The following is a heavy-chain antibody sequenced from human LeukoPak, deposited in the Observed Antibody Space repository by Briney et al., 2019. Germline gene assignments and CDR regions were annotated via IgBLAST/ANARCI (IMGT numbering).Heavy chain of an antibody. CDR2: IYYSGST. D-gene: IGHD3-22*01. J-gene: IGHJ4*02. CDR1: GGSISSSSYY. Sequence: SETLSLTCSVSGGSISSSSYYWGWIRQPLGKGLEWIGNIYYSGSTYYNPSLKSRVTISVDTSKNQFSLKLSPVTAADTGIYYCVRDSGGYDFDHWGQGTLVTVSS. CDR3: VRDSGGYDFDH. V-gene: IGHV4-39*01.